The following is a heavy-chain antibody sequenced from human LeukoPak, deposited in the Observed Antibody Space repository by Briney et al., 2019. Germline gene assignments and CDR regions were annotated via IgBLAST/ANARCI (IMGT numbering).Heavy chain of an antibody. V-gene: IGHV1-2*02. CDR3: HAFLMDRDAFDV. Sequence: ASVKVSCXASGYTFTGYYIHWVRQAPGQGLEWMGWINPISGGTNYVQKFQGRVTMTRDTSIYTVYMELSRLRSDDTAVYYCHAFLMDRDAFDVWGQGTMVTVSS. D-gene: IGHD3/OR15-3a*01. CDR1: GYTFTGYY. CDR2: INPISGGT. J-gene: IGHJ3*01.